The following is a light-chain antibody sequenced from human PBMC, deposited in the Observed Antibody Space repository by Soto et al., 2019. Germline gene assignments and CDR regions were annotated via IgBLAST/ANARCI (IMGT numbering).Light chain of an antibody. J-gene: IGLJ2*01. V-gene: IGLV4-60*02. CDR1: SGHSSYI. CDR2: LEGSGNY. Sequence: QLVLTQSSSASASLGSSVKLTCTLSSGHSSYIIAWHQQQPGKAPRYLMKLEGSGNYNKGSGVPDRFSGPSSGADRYLTISNLPFEDEADYYCETWDSNPRVFGGGTKLTVL. CDR3: ETWDSNPRV.